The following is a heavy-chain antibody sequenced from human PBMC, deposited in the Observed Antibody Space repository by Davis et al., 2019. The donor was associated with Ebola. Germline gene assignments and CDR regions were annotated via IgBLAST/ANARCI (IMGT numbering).Heavy chain of an antibody. CDR2: INPNSGGT. CDR1: GYTFTGYY. Sequence: AASVKVSCKASGYTFTGYYMHWVRQAPGQGLEWMGWINPNSGGTNYAQKFQGWVTMTRDTSISTAYMELSRLRSDDTAVYYCARGPTYYYDSSGYWGFDYWGQGTLVTVSS. CDR3: ARGPTYYYDSSGYWGFDY. D-gene: IGHD3-22*01. J-gene: IGHJ4*02. V-gene: IGHV1-2*04.